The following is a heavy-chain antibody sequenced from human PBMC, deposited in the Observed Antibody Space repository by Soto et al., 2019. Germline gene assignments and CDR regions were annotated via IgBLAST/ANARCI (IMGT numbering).Heavy chain of an antibody. CDR3: ARDNYYGSGSYINYYYYYYMDV. V-gene: IGHV1-69*13. J-gene: IGHJ6*03. D-gene: IGHD3-10*01. Sequence: ASVKVSCKASGGTFSSYAISWVRQAPGQGLEWMGGIIPIFGTANYAQKFQGRVTITADESTSTAYMELSSLRSEDTAVYYCARDNYYGSGSYINYYYYYYMDVWGKGTTVTVS. CDR2: IIPIFGTA. CDR1: GGTFSSYA.